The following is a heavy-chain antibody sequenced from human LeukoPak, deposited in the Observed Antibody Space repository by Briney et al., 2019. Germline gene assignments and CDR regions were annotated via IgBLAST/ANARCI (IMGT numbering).Heavy chain of an antibody. CDR1: GFTFSSYS. CDR2: ISSSNSYI. D-gene: IGHD6-19*01. J-gene: IGHJ4*02. CDR3: ARESGWARPSDY. V-gene: IGHV3-21*01. Sequence: PGGSLRLSCAASGFTFSSYSMNWVRQAPGKGLEWVSSISSSNSYIYYADSVKGRFTISRDNAKNSLYLQMNSLRAEDTAVYYCARESGWARPSDYWGQGTLVIVSS.